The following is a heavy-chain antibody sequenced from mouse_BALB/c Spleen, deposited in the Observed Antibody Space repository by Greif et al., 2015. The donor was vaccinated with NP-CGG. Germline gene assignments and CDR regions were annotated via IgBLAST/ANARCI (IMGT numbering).Heavy chain of an antibody. V-gene: IGHV1-82*01. J-gene: IGHJ2*01. CDR2: INPGDGDT. CDR1: GYAFSSSW. D-gene: IGHD2-10*01. CDR3: ARSSYGNYYFDY. Sequence: VQLQQSGPELVKPGASVKISCKASGYAFSSSWMNWVKQRPGQGLEWIGRINPGDGDTNYNGKFKGKATLTADKSSSTAYMQLSSLTSVDSAVCFCARSSYGNYYFDYWGQGTTLTVSS.